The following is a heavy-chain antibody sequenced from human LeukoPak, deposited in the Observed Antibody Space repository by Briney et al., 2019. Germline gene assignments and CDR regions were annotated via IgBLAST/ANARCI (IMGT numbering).Heavy chain of an antibody. CDR1: GGTFSSYA. CDR3: ARVLWFGELNRYYYTDV. D-gene: IGHD3-10*01. Sequence: SVKVSCKASGGTFSSYAISWVRQAPGQGLEWMGGIIPIFGTANYAQKFQGRVTITADKSTSTAYMELRSLRSDDTAVYYCARVLWFGELNRYYYTDVWGKGTTVTISS. V-gene: IGHV1-69*06. CDR2: IIPIFGTA. J-gene: IGHJ6*03.